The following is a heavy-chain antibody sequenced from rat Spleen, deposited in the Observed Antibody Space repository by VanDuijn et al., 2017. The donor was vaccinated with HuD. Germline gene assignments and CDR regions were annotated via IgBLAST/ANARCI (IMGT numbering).Heavy chain of an antibody. CDR2: ISPGGVT. D-gene: IGHD1-8*01. V-gene: IGHV5S23*01. Sequence: EVQLVESGGGLVQPGRSLKLSCAASGFTFSDYYMAWVRQAPTKGLEWVASISPGGVTYYPDSVKGRFTISRDNAKSTLYLQMNSLRSEDTATYYCTRDPSRGDVMDAWGQGASVTVSS. CDR1: GFTFSDYY. J-gene: IGHJ4*01. CDR3: TRDPSRGDVMDA.